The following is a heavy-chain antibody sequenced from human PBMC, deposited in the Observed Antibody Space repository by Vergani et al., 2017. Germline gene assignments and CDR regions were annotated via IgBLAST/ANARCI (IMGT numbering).Heavy chain of an antibody. CDR2: IHASGTK. J-gene: IGHJ4*02. CDR1: GASITSGSFY. V-gene: IGHV4-61*02. Sequence: QVHLNEAGPGLVKPSQTLSLTCTVSGASITSGSFYWSWIRQPAGKGLEWIGRIHASGTKNYNPSLRSRVTLSVDTSKNQLSLKMISMTAADTAVYYCTSGGLYVGPTQRYSDYWGQGSLVTVSS. D-gene: IGHD2-15*01. CDR3: TSGGLYVGPTQRYSDY.